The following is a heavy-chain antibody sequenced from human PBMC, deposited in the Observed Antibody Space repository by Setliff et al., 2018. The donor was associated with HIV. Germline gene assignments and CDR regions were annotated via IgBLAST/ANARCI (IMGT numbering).Heavy chain of an antibody. CDR1: GFTFDDYA. D-gene: IGHD5-18*01. Sequence: PGGSLRLSCAASGFTFDDYAMHWVRQAPGKGLEWVSAISGSGSSTYYADSVKGRFTISRDNSKNTLYLQMNSLRAEDTAVYYCAKVPGIRSFDYWGQGTLVTVSS. CDR3: AKVPGIRSFDY. J-gene: IGHJ4*02. V-gene: IGHV3-23*01. CDR2: ISGSGSST.